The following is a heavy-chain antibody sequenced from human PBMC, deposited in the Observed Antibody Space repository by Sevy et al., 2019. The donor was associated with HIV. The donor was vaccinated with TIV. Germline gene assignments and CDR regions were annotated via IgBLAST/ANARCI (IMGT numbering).Heavy chain of an antibody. V-gene: IGHV3-30-3*01. J-gene: IGHJ4*02. CDR1: GLSFSHYA. Sequence: GGSLRLSCAVSGLSFSHYAFHWVRQAPGKGLEWVSLISYDGTYKYYADSVKGRFTISRDNSKNTMYLQMNSLMGNDTAVYYCARVAVSYCTNDCYHRFDYWGPGALVTVSS. CDR3: ARVAVSYCTNDCYHRFDY. CDR2: ISYDGTYK. D-gene: IGHD2-8*01.